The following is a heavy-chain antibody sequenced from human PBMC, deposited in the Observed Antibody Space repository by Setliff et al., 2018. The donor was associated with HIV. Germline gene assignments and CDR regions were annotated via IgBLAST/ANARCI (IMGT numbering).Heavy chain of an antibody. Sequence: SVKVSCKTSGGTFSTYVITWVRQAPGQGLEWMGGMLPILGMGDFAQKFQGRVTITADASTRTAYMELSSLTSDDTAVCYCAGSAHSYSYMGYYYHTMDVWGQGTTVTVSS. D-gene: IGHD4-4*01. CDR2: MLPILGMG. V-gene: IGHV1-69*10. CDR1: GGTFSTYV. J-gene: IGHJ6*02. CDR3: AGSAHSYSYMGYYYHTMDV.